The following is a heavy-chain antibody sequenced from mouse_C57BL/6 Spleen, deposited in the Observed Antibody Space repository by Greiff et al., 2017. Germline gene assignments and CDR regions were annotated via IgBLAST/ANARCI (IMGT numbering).Heavy chain of an antibody. Sequence: EVQLQQSGTVLARPGASVKMSCKTSGYTFTSYWMHWVKQRPGQGLEWIGAIYPGNSDTSYNQKFKGKAKLTAVTSASTAYMERSSLTKEDSAVYYCTRTPTGPFDYWGQGTTLTVSS. CDR2: IYPGNSDT. V-gene: IGHV1-5*01. J-gene: IGHJ2*01. CDR1: GYTFTSYW. CDR3: TRTPTGPFDY. D-gene: IGHD2-10*01.